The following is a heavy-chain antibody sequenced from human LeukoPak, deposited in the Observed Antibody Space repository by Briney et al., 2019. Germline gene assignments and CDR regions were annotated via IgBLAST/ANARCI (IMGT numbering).Heavy chain of an antibody. CDR3: ARVDSGHTLDY. D-gene: IGHD2-15*01. J-gene: IGHJ4*02. CDR2: IKQDASEK. CDR1: EFTFTNYW. V-gene: IGHV3-7*03. Sequence: PGGSLRLSCAASEFTFTNYWMTWVRQAPGKGLEWVASIKQDASEKYYVDSVKGRFTISRDNAKNSLYLQMNSLRADDTAVYYCARVDSGHTLDYWGQGTLVTVSS.